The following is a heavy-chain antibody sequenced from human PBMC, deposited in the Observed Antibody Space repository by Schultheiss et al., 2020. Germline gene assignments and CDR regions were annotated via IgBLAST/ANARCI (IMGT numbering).Heavy chain of an antibody. J-gene: IGHJ6*02. CDR1: GYTFNGYY. Sequence: ASVKVSCKASGYTFNGYYMHWVRQAPGQGLEWMERINPNSGGTNYAQKFQGRVTMTRDTSISTAYMELSRLRSDDTAVYYCARVRIVATTDYYYGMDVWGQGTTVTVSS. CDR2: INPNSGGT. D-gene: IGHD5-12*01. CDR3: ARVRIVATTDYYYGMDV. V-gene: IGHV1-2*06.